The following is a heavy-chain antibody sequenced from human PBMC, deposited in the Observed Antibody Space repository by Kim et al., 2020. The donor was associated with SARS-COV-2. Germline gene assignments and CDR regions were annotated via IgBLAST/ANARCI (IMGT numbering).Heavy chain of an antibody. CDR1: GGTFSSYA. CDR2: IIPILGIA. Sequence: SVKVSCKASGGTFSSYAISWVRQAPGQGLEWMGRIIPILGIANYAQKFQGRVTITADKSTSTAYMELSSLRSEDTAVYYCARELLTGYYYDSSGSDAFDIWGQGTMVTVSS. V-gene: IGHV1-69*04. CDR3: ARELLTGYYYDSSGSDAFDI. D-gene: IGHD3-22*01. J-gene: IGHJ3*02.